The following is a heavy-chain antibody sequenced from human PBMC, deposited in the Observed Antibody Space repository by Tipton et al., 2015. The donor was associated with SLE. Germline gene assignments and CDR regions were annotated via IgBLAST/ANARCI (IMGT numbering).Heavy chain of an antibody. D-gene: IGHD5-18*01. Sequence: QSGPEVKKPGASVKVSCKASGYTFTSYAMHWVRQAPGQRLEWMGWITPFNGNTNYAQKFQDRVTITRDRSMSTAYMELSSLRSEDTAMYYCARGKTAMAPFDYWGQGTLVTVSS. CDR1: GYTFTSYA. CDR3: ARGKTAMAPFDY. J-gene: IGHJ4*02. V-gene: IGHV1-45*02. CDR2: ITPFNGNT.